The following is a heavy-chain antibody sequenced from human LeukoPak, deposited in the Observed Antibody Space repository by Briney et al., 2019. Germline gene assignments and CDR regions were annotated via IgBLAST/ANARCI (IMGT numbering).Heavy chain of an antibody. J-gene: IGHJ5*02. CDR3: ARRRDPGIAAAGTEFDP. D-gene: IGHD6-13*01. Sequence: PSETLSLTCTVSGGSISSGDYYWSWIRQPPGKGLEWIGYIYYSGSTYYNPSLKSRVTISVDTSKNQFSLKLSSVTAADTAVYYCARRRDPGIAAAGTEFDPWGQGTLVTVSS. V-gene: IGHV4-30-4*02. CDR1: GGSISSGDYY. CDR2: IYYSGST.